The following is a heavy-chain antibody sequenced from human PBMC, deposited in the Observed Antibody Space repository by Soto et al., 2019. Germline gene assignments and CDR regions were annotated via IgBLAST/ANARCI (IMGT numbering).Heavy chain of an antibody. CDR3: ARHTPEKTGTSPFDH. Sequence: SETLSLTCVVSGDSIKSRTYYWGWIRQPPGKGLEWIGSMHYSGVTYYNPSLKSRVTISLDTPKNQFSLRLSSVTAADTAVYYCARHTPEKTGTSPFDHWGRGTLVTVSS. V-gene: IGHV4-39*01. CDR1: GDSIKSRTYY. D-gene: IGHD1-7*01. J-gene: IGHJ4*02. CDR2: MHYSGVT.